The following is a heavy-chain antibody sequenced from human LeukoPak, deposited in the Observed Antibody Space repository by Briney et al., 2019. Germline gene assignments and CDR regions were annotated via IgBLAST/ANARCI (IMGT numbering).Heavy chain of an antibody. V-gene: IGHV6-1*01. D-gene: IGHD6-19*01. CDR2: TYYRSKWYN. CDR1: GDSVSSNSAA. J-gene: IGHJ5*02. CDR3: AKLGDSST. Sequence: SQTLSLTCAISGDSVSSNSAAWSWIRQSPSRGLEWLGRTYYRSKWYNDYAVSVKSRKIINPDTSKNQFSLQLNSVTPEDTAVYYCAKLGDSSTWGQGTLVTVSS.